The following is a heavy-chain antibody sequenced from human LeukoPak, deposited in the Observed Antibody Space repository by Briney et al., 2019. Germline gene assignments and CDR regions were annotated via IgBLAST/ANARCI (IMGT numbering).Heavy chain of an antibody. Sequence: SETLSLTCTVSGGSISISSYYWGWIRQPPGKGLEWIGSIYYSGSTYYNPSLKSRVTISVDTSKNQFSLKLSSVTAADTAVYYCARVVVAATLHWFDPWGQGTLVTVSS. J-gene: IGHJ5*02. CDR2: IYYSGST. CDR1: GGSISISSYY. D-gene: IGHD2-15*01. CDR3: ARVVVAATLHWFDP. V-gene: IGHV4-39*01.